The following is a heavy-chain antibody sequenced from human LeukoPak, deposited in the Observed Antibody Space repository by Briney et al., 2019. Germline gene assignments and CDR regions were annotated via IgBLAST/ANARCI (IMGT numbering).Heavy chain of an antibody. D-gene: IGHD6-13*01. CDR3: ARHHSSSWYEEGGPPDY. CDR1: GYSFTSYW. J-gene: IGHJ4*02. CDR2: IYPGDSDT. V-gene: IGHV5-51*01. Sequence: GESLKISCKGSGYSFTSYWIGWVRQMPGKGLEWMGIIYPGDSDTRYSPSFQGQVTISADKSISTAYLQWSSLKASDTAMYYCARHHSSSWYEEGGPPDYWGQGTLVTVSS.